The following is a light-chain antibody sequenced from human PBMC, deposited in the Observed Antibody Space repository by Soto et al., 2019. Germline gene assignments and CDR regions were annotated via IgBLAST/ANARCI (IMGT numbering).Light chain of an antibody. J-gene: IGKJ1*01. CDR2: GAT. Sequence: IVLTQSPATLSLSPGERAALSWEAGQSVSSNYLAWYKQKPGQAPRLRIHGATTRATGIPARVSGSGSGTEFTLTISSLQSEDFEVYYCQQYNNWPRTFGQGTKVDI. CDR3: QQYNNWPRT. CDR1: QSVSSN. V-gene: IGKV3-15*01.